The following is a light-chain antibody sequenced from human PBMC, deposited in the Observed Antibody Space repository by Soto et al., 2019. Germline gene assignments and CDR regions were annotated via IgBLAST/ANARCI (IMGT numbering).Light chain of an antibody. CDR3: GSNVGINTYV. CDR2: EVS. J-gene: IGLJ1*01. V-gene: IGLV2-23*02. CDR1: SSVVGTYTH. Sequence: QSVLTQLASVSGSPGQSSTISSTGTSSVVGTYTHVSAYQQHPGKVPKLILYEVSKRHSGVSSRFSGSKSGNTASLTISGLQADVEALYQCGSNVGINTYVFGTGTKVTVL.